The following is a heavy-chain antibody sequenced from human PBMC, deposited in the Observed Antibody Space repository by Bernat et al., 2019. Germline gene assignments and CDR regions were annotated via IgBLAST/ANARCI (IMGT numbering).Heavy chain of an antibody. J-gene: IGHJ4*02. D-gene: IGHD3-22*01. CDR2: IWYDGSNK. V-gene: IGHV3-33*01. CDR3: ARDVIESISGYQLDY. Sequence: QVQLVESGGGVVQPGRSLRLPCAASGFTFSSYGMHWVRQAPGKGLEWVAVIWYDGSNKYYADPVKGRFTVSRDNSKNTLYLQMNSLRAEDTAVYYCARDVIESISGYQLDYWGQGTLVTVSS. CDR1: GFTFSSYG.